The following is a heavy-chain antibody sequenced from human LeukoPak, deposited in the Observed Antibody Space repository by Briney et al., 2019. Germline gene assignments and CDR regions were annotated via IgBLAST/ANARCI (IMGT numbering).Heavy chain of an antibody. Sequence: GGSLRLSCAASGFTFRSYGMNWVRQAPGKGLEWISYISHSGSTIYYADSVKGRFTISRDNARTSLYLQMNSLRAEDTAVYYCARDLEFSTSPENFDYRGQGTLVTVSS. CDR2: ISHSGSTI. J-gene: IGHJ4*02. D-gene: IGHD6-6*01. CDR1: GFTFRSYG. V-gene: IGHV3-48*04. CDR3: ARDLEFSTSPENFDY.